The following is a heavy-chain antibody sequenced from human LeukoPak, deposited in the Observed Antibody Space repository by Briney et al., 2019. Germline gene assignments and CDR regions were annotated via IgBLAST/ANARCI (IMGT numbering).Heavy chain of an antibody. J-gene: IGHJ5*02. CDR3: AKDGGHQSWFDP. V-gene: IGHV3-30*18. Sequence: PGGSLRLSCAASGFTFSSYGMHWVRQAPGKGLEWVAVISYDGSNKYYADSVKGRFTISRDNSKNTLYLQMNSLRAEDTAVYYCAKDGGHQSWFDPWGQGTLVTVSS. D-gene: IGHD3-16*01. CDR1: GFTFSSYG. CDR2: ISYDGSNK.